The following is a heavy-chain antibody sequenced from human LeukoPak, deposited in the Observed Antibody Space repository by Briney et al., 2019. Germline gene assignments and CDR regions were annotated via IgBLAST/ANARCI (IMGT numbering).Heavy chain of an antibody. V-gene: IGHV4-4*07. CDR1: GGSISSYY. D-gene: IGHD5-18*01. CDR3: ARASSFPYSYGQGAYYSYYYMDV. Sequence: SETLSLTCTASGGSISSYYWSWIRQPAGKGLEWIGRIYTSGSTNYNPSLKSRVTMSVDTSKNQFSLNLSSVTAADTAVYYCARASSFPYSYGQGAYYSYYYMDVWGKGTTVTVSS. CDR2: IYTSGST. J-gene: IGHJ6*03.